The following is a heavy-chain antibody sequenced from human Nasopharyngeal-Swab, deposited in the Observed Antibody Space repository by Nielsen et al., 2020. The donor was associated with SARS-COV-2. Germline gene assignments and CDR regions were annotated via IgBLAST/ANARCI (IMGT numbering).Heavy chain of an antibody. CDR1: GFTFNNYN. D-gene: IGHD2-21*01. CDR3: AKAPYLRGLDV. Sequence: GESLKISCAASGFTFNNYNFSWVRQAPGKGLEWVSIISGSGDTTYYADSVKDRFTISRDNSKNTLYLQTNSLRVEDTAVYYCAKAPYLRGLDVWGQGTTVTVSS. V-gene: IGHV3-23*01. CDR2: ISGSGDTT. J-gene: IGHJ6*02.